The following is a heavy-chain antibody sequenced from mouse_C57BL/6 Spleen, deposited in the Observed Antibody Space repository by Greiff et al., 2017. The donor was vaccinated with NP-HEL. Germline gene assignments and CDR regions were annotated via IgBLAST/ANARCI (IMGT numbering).Heavy chain of an antibody. D-gene: IGHD2-3*01. CDR2: ISSGSSTI. CDR3: ARDDGYYEAY. V-gene: IGHV5-17*01. J-gene: IGHJ2*01. CDR1: GFTFSDYG. Sequence: EVKVVESGGGLVKPGGSLKLSCAASGFTFSDYGMHWVRQAPEKGLEWVAYISSGSSTIYYADTVKGRFTISRDNAKNTLFLQMTSLRSEDTAMYYCARDDGYYEAYWGQGTTLTVSS.